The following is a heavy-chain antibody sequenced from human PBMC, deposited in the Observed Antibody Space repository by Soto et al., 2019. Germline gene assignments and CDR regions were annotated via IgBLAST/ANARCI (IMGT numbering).Heavy chain of an antibody. Sequence: QVQLVQSRSEVKKPGSSVRVSCRASEGTFNSHVVSWVRQAPGQGLQWMGGILPLFGTTNYAHQLEGRVTITADSSTATSFLELSGLTPGDTAVYYYARGGTLYESSQKYYQYGLDVWGQGTTVIVSS. D-gene: IGHD2-15*01. J-gene: IGHJ6*02. CDR3: ARGGTLYESSQKYYQYGLDV. V-gene: IGHV1-69*01. CDR2: ILPLFGTT. CDR1: EGTFNSHV.